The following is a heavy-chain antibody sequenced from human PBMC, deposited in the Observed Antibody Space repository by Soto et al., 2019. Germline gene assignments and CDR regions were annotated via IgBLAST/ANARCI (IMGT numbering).Heavy chain of an antibody. D-gene: IGHD3-22*01. CDR2: IFYNGNT. J-gene: IGHJ5*02. CDR1: GGSVSSGSYY. V-gene: IGHV4-39*01. Sequence: SETLSLTCTVSGGSVSSGSYYWSWIRQPPGKGLEWIGSIFYNGNTFYNPSLKSRITISVDTSKNQFSLKLSSVTAADTAVYYCARHSTGYYYSWFDPWGQGTLVTV. CDR3: ARHSTGYYYSWFDP.